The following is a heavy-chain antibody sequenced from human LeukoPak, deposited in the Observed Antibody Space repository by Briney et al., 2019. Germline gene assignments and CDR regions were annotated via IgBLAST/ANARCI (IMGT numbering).Heavy chain of an antibody. D-gene: IGHD3-10*01. V-gene: IGHV4-61*09. CDR2: IYTSGST. CDR1: GGSISSGSYD. CDR3: TKGRGI. J-gene: IGHJ4*02. Sequence: PSETLSLTCTVSGGSISSGSYDWYWIRQPAGKGLEWIGHIYTSGSTDYNPSLKSRVTISVAMSKNQFSLKLTSVTAADTAIYYCTKGRGIWGQGTLVTVSS.